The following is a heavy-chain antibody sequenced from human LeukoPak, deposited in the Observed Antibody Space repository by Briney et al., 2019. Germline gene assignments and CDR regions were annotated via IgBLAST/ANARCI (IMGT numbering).Heavy chain of an antibody. Sequence: ASVKVSCKASGYTFTSYGIRWVRQAPGQGLEWVGWISAYNDNTNSAQKLQGRVTMTTDTSTSTAYMELRSLRSDDTAVYYCATAGESSGWGTRGYYYYYYMDVWGKGTTVTVSS. V-gene: IGHV1-18*01. CDR2: ISAYNDNT. D-gene: IGHD6-19*01. CDR1: GYTFTSYG. CDR3: ATAGESSGWGTRGYYYYYYMDV. J-gene: IGHJ6*03.